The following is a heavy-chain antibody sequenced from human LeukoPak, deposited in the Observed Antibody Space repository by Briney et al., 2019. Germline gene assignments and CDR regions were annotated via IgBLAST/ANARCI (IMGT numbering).Heavy chain of an antibody. J-gene: IGHJ4*02. CDR1: GFLFYTYA. D-gene: IGHD6-13*01. Sequence: GGSLRLSCAGSGFLFYTYAMTWVRQAPGRGLEWVSLISGSGDTRNYADSVKGRFTISRDKNTLFLQMNGLRADDTAVYYCAKLGYNSWDFDYWGQGTVVTVSS. V-gene: IGHV3-23*01. CDR3: AKLGYNSWDFDY. CDR2: ISGSGDTR.